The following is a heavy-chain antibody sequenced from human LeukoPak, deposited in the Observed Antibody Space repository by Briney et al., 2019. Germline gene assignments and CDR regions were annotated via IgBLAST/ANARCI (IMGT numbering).Heavy chain of an antibody. CDR1: GFTLSSYW. Sequence: GGSLNLSCAASGFTLSSYWLSWVGQAPGKGLEWVANIKQDGSEKYYVDSVKGRFTISRDNAKNSLHLQMNSLRAEDTAVYYCARDPPQYGDYSYYYGMDVWGQGTTVTVSS. CDR3: ARDPPQYGDYSYYYGMDV. V-gene: IGHV3-7*01. CDR2: IKQDGSEK. J-gene: IGHJ6*02. D-gene: IGHD4-17*01.